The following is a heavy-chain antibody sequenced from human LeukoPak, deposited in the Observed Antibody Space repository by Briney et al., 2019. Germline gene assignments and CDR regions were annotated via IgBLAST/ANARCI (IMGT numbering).Heavy chain of an antibody. J-gene: IGHJ3*02. CDR1: GGSISSFY. V-gene: IGHV4-59*08. Sequence: SETLSLTCTVSGGSISSFYWSWIRQPPGKGLELIGYIYYSGSTNYNPSLKSRVTISVNTSKNQFSLNLSSVTAADTAVYYCARLLAVSGGDAFDIWGQGTMVTVSS. CDR2: IYYSGST. CDR3: ARLLAVSGGDAFDI. D-gene: IGHD6-19*01.